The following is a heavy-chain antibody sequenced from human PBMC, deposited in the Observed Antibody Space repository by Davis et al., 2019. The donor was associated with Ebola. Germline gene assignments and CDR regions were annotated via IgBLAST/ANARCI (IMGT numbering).Heavy chain of an antibody. J-gene: IGHJ5*02. CDR2: IKSKTEGGTT. CDR3: TTGVAS. Sequence: GGSLRLSCTASGFTFNTYWMTWVRQVPGKGLEWVGRIKSKTEGGTTDYTAPVEGRFAISRDDSKNTLYLQMNSLKTEDTAVYYRTTGVASWGQGTLVTVSS. CDR1: GFTFNTYW. V-gene: IGHV3-15*01. D-gene: IGHD2-15*01.